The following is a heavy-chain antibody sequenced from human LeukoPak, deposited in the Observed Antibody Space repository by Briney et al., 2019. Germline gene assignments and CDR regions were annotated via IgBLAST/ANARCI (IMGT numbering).Heavy chain of an antibody. CDR3: AREVSEGFDF. CDR1: GFTFSGYS. CDR2: FGTRSTSI. Sequence: GGSLRLSCTASGFTFSGYSMNWIRQAPGKGLEWVSSFGTRSTSIYHAGSVKGRFAISRDNAKNPLYLQMNSLRAEDTAVYYCAREVSEGFDFWGQGTLVTVSS. J-gene: IGHJ4*02. V-gene: IGHV3-21*01. D-gene: IGHD3-22*01.